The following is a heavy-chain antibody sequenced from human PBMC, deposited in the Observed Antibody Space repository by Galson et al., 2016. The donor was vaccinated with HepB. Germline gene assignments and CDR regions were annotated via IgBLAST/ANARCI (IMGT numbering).Heavy chain of an antibody. J-gene: IGHJ4*02. CDR1: GFTFSTYA. CDR3: ARDRGFYSSTWD. V-gene: IGHV3-23*01. CDR2: ISGNGIGT. D-gene: IGHD2-2*01. Sequence: SLRLSCAASGFTFSTYAMTWVRQAPGKGLECVATISGNGIGTAYAGSVKGRFTISRDNSKNTLYLQMISLRAEDTAVYYCARDRGFYSSTWDWGQGTLVTVSS.